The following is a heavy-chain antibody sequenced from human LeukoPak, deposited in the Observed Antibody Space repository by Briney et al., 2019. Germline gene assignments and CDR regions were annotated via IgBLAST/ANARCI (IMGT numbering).Heavy chain of an antibody. J-gene: IGHJ5*02. CDR1: DYSFILHG. Sequence: GASVKVSCEASDYSFILHGISWVRQAPGQGLEWMGWISAYNGHTNYAQKLQGRVTMTTDTSTSTAYMELRSLRSDDTAVYYCARCGSGSYSWFDPWGQGTLVTVSS. V-gene: IGHV1-18*01. D-gene: IGHD1-26*01. CDR2: ISAYNGHT. CDR3: ARCGSGSYSWFDP.